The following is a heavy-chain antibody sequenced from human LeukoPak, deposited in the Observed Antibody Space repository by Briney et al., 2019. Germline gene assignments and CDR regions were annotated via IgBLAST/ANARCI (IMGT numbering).Heavy chain of an antibody. Sequence: PGGSLRLSCAASGFTFSSYAMSWVRQAPGKGLEWVSGINWNSGGIDYADSVKGRFTVSRDNAKKSLYLQMNSLRAEDTALYYCTKDIGSIAASPEVWGQGTLVTVSS. CDR3: TKDIGSIAASPEV. J-gene: IGHJ4*02. CDR2: INWNSGGI. V-gene: IGHV3-9*01. CDR1: GFTFSSYA. D-gene: IGHD6-6*01.